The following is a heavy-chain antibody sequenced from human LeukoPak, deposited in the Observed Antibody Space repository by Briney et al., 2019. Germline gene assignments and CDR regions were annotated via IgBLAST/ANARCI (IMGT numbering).Heavy chain of an antibody. CDR1: GFTFSSYA. V-gene: IGHV3-23*01. D-gene: IGHD3-10*01. CDR2: ISGSGGST. J-gene: IGHJ1*01. CDR3: ARGLIN. Sequence: GGSLRLSCAASGFTFSSYAMSWVRQAPGKGLEWVSAISGSGGSTYYADSVKGRFTISRDDAKNSLYLQMNSLKAVDTAVYYCARGLINWGQGTLVTVSS.